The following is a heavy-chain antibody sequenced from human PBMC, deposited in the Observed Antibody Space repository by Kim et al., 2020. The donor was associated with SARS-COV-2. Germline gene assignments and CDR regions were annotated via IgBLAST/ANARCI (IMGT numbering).Heavy chain of an antibody. CDR1: GFTFRSSW. J-gene: IGHJ6*02. V-gene: IGHV3-74*01. D-gene: IGHD3-10*01. CDR3: AREMVQGILGRPGSWYYYGLDV. CDR2: INTDGTTT. Sequence: GGSLRLSCAASGFTFRSSWMHWVRQAPGKGLVWVSRINTDGTTTTYADSVKGRFSISRDNAKNTLWLQMNSLSAEDTAVYYCAREMVQGILGRPGSWYYYGLDVWGQGTTVTVSS.